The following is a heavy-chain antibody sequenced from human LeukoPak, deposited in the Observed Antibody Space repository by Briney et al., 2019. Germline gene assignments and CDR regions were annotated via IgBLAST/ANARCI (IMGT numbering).Heavy chain of an antibody. CDR1: GFSLSTSGMC. V-gene: IGHV4-61*05. CDR3: ARQNPAASGQGLDY. J-gene: IGHJ4*02. CDR2: IYHSGST. Sequence: SGPALVKPTQTLTLTCTLSGFSLSTSGMCLGWRREPPGKALEWIGYIYHSGSTNCNPSLRSRVTLSVDTSKNQFSLELTSVTAADTAVYYCARQNPAASGQGLDYWGQGTLVTVSS. D-gene: IGHD6-13*01.